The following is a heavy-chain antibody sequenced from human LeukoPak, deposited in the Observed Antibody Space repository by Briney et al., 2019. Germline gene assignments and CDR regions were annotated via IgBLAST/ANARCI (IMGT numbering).Heavy chain of an antibody. Sequence: PSETLSLTCTVSGVSISSSNSYWGWIRQPPGKGLEWIGSIYYSGSTYYNPSLKSRVTISVDTSKNQFSLNLSSVTAADTAVYYCAKGKPGNDFLDYWGKGTLVTVSS. CDR2: IYYSGST. CDR3: AKGKPGNDFLDY. CDR1: GVSISSSNSY. V-gene: IGHV4-39*01. J-gene: IGHJ4*02. D-gene: IGHD1-1*01.